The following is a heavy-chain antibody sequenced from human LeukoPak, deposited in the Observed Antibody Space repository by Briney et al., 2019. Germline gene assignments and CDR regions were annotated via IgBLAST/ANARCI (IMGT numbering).Heavy chain of an antibody. CDR3: ASVRGVNPYYFDY. CDR1: GGSFSGYY. Sequence: ASETLSLTCAVYGGSFSGYYWGWIRQPPGKGLEWIGEINHSGSTNYNPSLKSRITISVDTSKNQFSLKLSSVTAADTAVYYCASVRGVNPYYFDYWGQGTLVTVSS. D-gene: IGHD3-10*01. CDR2: INHSGST. V-gene: IGHV4-34*01. J-gene: IGHJ4*02.